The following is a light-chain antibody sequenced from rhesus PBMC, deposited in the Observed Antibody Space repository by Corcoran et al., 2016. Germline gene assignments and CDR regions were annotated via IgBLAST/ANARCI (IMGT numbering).Light chain of an antibody. CDR3: LQHNSYPYS. J-gene: IGKJ2*01. V-gene: IGKV1-28*01. CDR2: AAS. CDR1: QGISSY. Sequence: DIQMTQSPSSLSASVGDTVTITCRASQGISSYLNWFQQKPGNAPKLLIYAASSLESGVPSRFSGRGSGTEFTLTIRSLQPEDFAAYYCLQHNSYPYSFGQGTKVEIK.